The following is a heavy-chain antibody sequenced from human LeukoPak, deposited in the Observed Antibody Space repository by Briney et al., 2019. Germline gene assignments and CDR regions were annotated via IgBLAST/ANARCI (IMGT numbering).Heavy chain of an antibody. V-gene: IGHV3-7*03. J-gene: IGHJ4*02. CDR3: AKDKDYGSGSYPDY. D-gene: IGHD3-10*01. CDR1: GVTFSSSR. CDR2: IKQDGSSK. Sequence: GGSLRLSCAASGVTFSSSRMSWVRQAPAKGLEWVANIKQDGSSKLYVDYVQGRFTISRDNAKSSLYLQMNSLRAEDTALYYCAKDKDYGSGSYPDYWGQGTLVTVSS.